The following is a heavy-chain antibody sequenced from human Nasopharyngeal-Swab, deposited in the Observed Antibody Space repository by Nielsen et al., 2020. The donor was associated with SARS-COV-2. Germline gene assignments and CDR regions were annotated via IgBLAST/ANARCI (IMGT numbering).Heavy chain of an antibody. Sequence: GESLKISRAASGFTFNTCTMNWVRQAPGKGLEWVSSISSSSTYIYYADSVKGRFTISRDNVKNSLYLQMNSLRAEDTAVYYCARDPSDYYYYMDVWGKGTTVTVSS. CDR2: ISSSSTYI. CDR1: GFTFNTCT. CDR3: ARDPSDYYYYMDV. V-gene: IGHV3-21*01. J-gene: IGHJ6*03.